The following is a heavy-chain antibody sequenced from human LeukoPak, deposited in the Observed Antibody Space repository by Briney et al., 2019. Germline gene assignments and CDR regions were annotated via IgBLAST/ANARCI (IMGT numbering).Heavy chain of an antibody. Sequence: GASVKVSCKASGYTFTGYYMHWVRQAPGQGLEWMGWINPNSGGTNYAQKFQGRVTVTRDTSISTAYMELSRLRSDDTAVYYCARGSGYCSSTSCYGVNWSDPWGQGTLVTVSS. CDR3: ARGSGYCSSTSCYGVNWSDP. V-gene: IGHV1-2*02. CDR2: INPNSGGT. J-gene: IGHJ5*02. CDR1: GYTFTGYY. D-gene: IGHD2-2*03.